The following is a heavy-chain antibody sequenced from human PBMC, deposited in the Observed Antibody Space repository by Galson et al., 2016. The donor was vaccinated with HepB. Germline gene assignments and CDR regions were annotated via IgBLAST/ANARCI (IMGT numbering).Heavy chain of an antibody. CDR2: ITSSSDTM. CDR1: GFAFRTYS. V-gene: IGHV3-48*02. J-gene: IGHJ4*02. CDR3: ARDDYFRLGY. Sequence: SPRLSCAASGFAFRTYSMNWVRQTPGKGLEWIAWITSSSDTMYYADSVKGRFTIPRDNAKNSLYLEMNSLRDEDTAVYYWARDDYFRLGYWGQGTLVTVSS. D-gene: IGHD3-16*01.